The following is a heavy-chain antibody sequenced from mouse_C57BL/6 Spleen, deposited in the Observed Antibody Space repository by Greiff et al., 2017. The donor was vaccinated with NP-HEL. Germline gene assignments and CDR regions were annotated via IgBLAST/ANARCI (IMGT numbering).Heavy chain of an antibody. CDR2: ISSGGDYI. CDR1: GFTFSSYA. J-gene: IGHJ1*03. D-gene: IGHD1-1*01. V-gene: IGHV5-9-1*02. Sequence: EVKVEESGEGLVKPGGSLKLSCAASGFTFSSYAMSWVRQTPEKRLEWVAYISSGGDYIYYADTVKGRFTISRDNARNTLYLQMSSLKSEDTAMYYCTRDYGSSYSYWYFDVWGTGTTVTVSS. CDR3: TRDYGSSYSYWYFDV.